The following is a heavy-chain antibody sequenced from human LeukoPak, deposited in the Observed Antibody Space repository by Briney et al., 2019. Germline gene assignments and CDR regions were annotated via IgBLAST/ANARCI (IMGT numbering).Heavy chain of an antibody. Sequence: GGSLRLSCAASGFTFDDYAMHWVRQAPGKGLEWVSGISWNSGSIGYADSVKGRFTISRDNSKNTLYLQMNSLRAEDTAVYYCAREDSSGYYLGYWGQGTLVTVSS. D-gene: IGHD3-22*01. CDR2: ISWNSGSI. V-gene: IGHV3-9*01. CDR1: GFTFDDYA. CDR3: AREDSSGYYLGY. J-gene: IGHJ4*02.